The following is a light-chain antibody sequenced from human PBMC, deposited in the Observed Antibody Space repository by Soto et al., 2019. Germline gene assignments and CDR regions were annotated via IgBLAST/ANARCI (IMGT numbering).Light chain of an antibody. V-gene: IGKV1-9*01. CDR1: QAISSY. CDR3: QHLNYDRYT. Sequence: EIQLTQSPSFLSSSVGDRVTITCRASQAISSYLAWYQHNQGKDPNLLIYASSTLQNGVPSSFSGRCSRTLFLRSISSMQQEDFASYCCQHLNYDRYTFGQGTKVEIK. CDR2: ASS. J-gene: IGKJ2*01.